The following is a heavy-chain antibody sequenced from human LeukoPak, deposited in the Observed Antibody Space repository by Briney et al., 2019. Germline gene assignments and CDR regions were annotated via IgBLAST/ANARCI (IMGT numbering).Heavy chain of an antibody. Sequence: SETLSLTCTVSGGSLSSSSYYWGWIREPPGKGLEWIGSIYYSGSTYYNPSLKSRVTISVDTSNFQFSLKLSSVTAADTAVYYCARDRIAVAGTGGNDYWGQGTLVTVSS. CDR2: IYYSGST. CDR1: GGSLSSSSYY. CDR3: ARDRIAVAGTGGNDY. J-gene: IGHJ4*02. D-gene: IGHD6-19*01. V-gene: IGHV4-39*07.